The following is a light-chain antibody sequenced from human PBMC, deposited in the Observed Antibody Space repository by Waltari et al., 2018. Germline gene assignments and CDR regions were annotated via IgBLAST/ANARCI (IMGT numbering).Light chain of an antibody. V-gene: IGLV2-14*03. Sequence: QSALTQPASVSGSPGQSITISCIGTSSDFVGYKYVSWYKQHPGKAPKLMIYDVTNRPSGVSNRFSGSKSGNTASLTISGLQAEDEADYYCSSYTTSSTSYVFGTGTKVTVL. CDR3: SSYTTSSTSYV. J-gene: IGLJ1*01. CDR1: SSDFVGYKY. CDR2: DVT.